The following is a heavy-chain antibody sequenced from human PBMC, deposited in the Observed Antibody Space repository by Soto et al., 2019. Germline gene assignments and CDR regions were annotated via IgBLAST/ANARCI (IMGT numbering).Heavy chain of an antibody. Sequence: HPGGSLRLSCAASGFTFSSYWMHGGRQVPGKGLLWVSRIDEYGSTINYADSVKGRFTISRDNARNTLYLEMNSLRAEDTALYYCTRDIGGKGAYWGPGTLVTVSS. V-gene: IGHV3-74*01. D-gene: IGHD3-10*01. CDR3: TRDIGGKGAY. CDR1: GFTFSSYW. J-gene: IGHJ4*02. CDR2: IDEYGSTI.